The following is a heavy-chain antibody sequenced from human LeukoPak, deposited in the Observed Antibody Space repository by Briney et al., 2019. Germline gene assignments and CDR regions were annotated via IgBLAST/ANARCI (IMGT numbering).Heavy chain of an antibody. D-gene: IGHD2-21*02. CDR3: ARGGYCGGDCYQHYFDY. Sequence: PSETLSLTCTVSGGSISSYYWSWIRQPPGKGLEWIGYIYYSGSTNYDPSLKSRVTISVDTSKNQFSLKLSSVTAADTAVYYCARGGYCGGDCYQHYFDYWGQGTLVTVSS. V-gene: IGHV4-59*01. CDR1: GGSISSYY. CDR2: IYYSGST. J-gene: IGHJ4*02.